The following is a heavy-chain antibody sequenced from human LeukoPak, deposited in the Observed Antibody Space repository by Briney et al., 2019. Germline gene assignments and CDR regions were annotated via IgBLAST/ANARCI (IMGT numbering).Heavy chain of an antibody. J-gene: IGHJ4*02. Sequence: SVKVSCKSSGGTFSSYAISWVRQAPGQGLEWMGRIIPILGIANYAQKFQGRVTITADKSTSTAYMELSSLRSEDTAVYYCARDSPGGRFLEWLTQYYFDYWGQGTLVTVSS. CDR3: ARDSPGGRFLEWLTQYYFDY. V-gene: IGHV1-69*04. CDR1: GGTFSSYA. CDR2: IIPILGIA. D-gene: IGHD3-3*01.